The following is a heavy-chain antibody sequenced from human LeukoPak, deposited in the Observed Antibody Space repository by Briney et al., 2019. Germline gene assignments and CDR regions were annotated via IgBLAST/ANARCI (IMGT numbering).Heavy chain of an antibody. J-gene: IGHJ6*02. CDR1: GFTFDDYA. CDR3: AKAQLGPGAYGMDV. D-gene: IGHD7-27*01. Sequence: GGSLRLSCAASGFTFDDYAMHWVRQAPGKGLEWVSGISWNSGSIGYADSVKGRFTISRDNAKNSLYLLMNSLRAEDTAVYCCAKAQLGPGAYGMDVWGQGTTVTVSS. V-gene: IGHV3-9*01. CDR2: ISWNSGSI.